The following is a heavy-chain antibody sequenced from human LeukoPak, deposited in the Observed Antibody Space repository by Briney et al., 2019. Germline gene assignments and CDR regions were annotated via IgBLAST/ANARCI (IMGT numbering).Heavy chain of an antibody. CDR3: ARMERVYAKRDNWFDP. D-gene: IGHD2-8*01. V-gene: IGHV4-59*01. Sequence: PSETLSLTCTVSGGSISSYYWSWIRQPPGKGLEWIGYIYYSGSTNYNPSLKSRVTISVDTSKNQFSLKLSSVTAADTAVYYCARMERVYAKRDNWFDPWGQGTLVTVSS. CDR2: IYYSGST. J-gene: IGHJ5*02. CDR1: GGSISSYY.